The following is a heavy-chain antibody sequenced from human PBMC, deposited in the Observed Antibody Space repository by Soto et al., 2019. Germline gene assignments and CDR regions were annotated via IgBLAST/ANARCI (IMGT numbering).Heavy chain of an antibody. D-gene: IGHD3-9*01. CDR2: IYSEGTP. Sequence: GSLRLSCAASGFTVGSNYMSWVRQAPGKGLEWVSVIYSEGTPYYADSVKGRFAISRENSNNTLYLHMNNLRAEDTAVYYCARSTYYDILTGSYYYYAMDVWGQGTTVTVSS. J-gene: IGHJ6*02. V-gene: IGHV3-53*01. CDR1: GFTVGSNY. CDR3: ARSTYYDILTGSYYYYAMDV.